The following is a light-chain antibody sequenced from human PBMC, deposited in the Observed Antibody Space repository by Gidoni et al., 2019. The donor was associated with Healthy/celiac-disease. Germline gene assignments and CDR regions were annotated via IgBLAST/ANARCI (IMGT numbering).Light chain of an antibody. CDR2: QIS. Sequence: AIQLTQYPSSLSASVGDRVTITCRASQGISSALAWYQQKPGKAPKLLIYQISSLESGVPSRFSGIGSGTDFTLTISSLQPEDFATYYCQQFNSYPQTFXQXTKLEIK. V-gene: IGKV1-13*02. CDR3: QQFNSYPQT. CDR1: QGISSA. J-gene: IGKJ2*01.